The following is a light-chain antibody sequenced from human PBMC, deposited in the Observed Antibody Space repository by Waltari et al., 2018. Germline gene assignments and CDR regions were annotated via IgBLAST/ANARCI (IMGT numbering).Light chain of an antibody. CDR3: QQYNKWPRT. CDR1: QSVGRN. J-gene: IGKJ1*01. CDR2: GAS. Sequence: EIVLTPSPVTLSVSPGERATLSCRARQSVGRNLAWYQQKPGQAPSLLSYGASTMANGIPGRFSGSGSGTEFTLTLSSLQSEDFAVYYCQQYNKWPRTFGQGTKVEIK. V-gene: IGKV3-15*01.